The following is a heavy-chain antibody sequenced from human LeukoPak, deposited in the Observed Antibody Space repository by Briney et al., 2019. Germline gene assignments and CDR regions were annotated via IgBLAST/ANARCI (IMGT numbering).Heavy chain of an antibody. D-gene: IGHD3-9*01. J-gene: IGHJ4*02. V-gene: IGHV3-23*01. CDR3: AKRTDVLTGYYNG. CDR2: VSGSGGAT. CDR1: GFTFNNYA. Sequence: PGGSLRLSCAASGFTFNNYAMSWVRRAPGKGLEWVSHVSGSGGATYDADSVKGRFTISRDNSKNTLYLQMNSLRAEDTAVYYCAKRTDVLTGYYNGWGQGTLVTVSS.